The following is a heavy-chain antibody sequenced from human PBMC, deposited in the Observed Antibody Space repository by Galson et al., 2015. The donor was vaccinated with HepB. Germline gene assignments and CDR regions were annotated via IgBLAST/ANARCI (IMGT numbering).Heavy chain of an antibody. J-gene: IGHJ4*02. D-gene: IGHD3-3*01. Sequence: SCAASGFTFSSYAMHWVRQAPGKGLEYVSAISSNGGSTYYADSVKGRFTISRDNSKNTLYLQMSSLRAEDTAVYYCVKPGTIFGVVTWGYFDYWGQGTLVTVSS. V-gene: IGHV3-64D*06. CDR1: GFTFSSYA. CDR2: ISSNGGST. CDR3: VKPGTIFGVVTWGYFDY.